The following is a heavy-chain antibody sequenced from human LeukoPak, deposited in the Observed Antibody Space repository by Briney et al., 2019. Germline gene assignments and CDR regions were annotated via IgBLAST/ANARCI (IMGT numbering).Heavy chain of an antibody. J-gene: IGHJ3*02. CDR1: RFTFDEYG. CDR2: INSDGSST. Sequence: TGGSLRLSCAASRFTFDEYGMSWVRQAPGKGLVWVSRINSDGSSTRYADSVKGRFTISRDNAKNTLYLQMNSLRAEDTAVYYCARDRYDSSGYYYEGDAFDIWGQGTMVTVSS. D-gene: IGHD3-22*01. V-gene: IGHV3-74*01. CDR3: ARDRYDSSGYYYEGDAFDI.